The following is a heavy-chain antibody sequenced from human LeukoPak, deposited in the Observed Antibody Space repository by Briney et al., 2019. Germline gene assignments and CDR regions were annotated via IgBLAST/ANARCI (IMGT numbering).Heavy chain of an antibody. CDR3: ASGYSGYDRYFDY. V-gene: IGHV3-7*03. D-gene: IGHD5-12*01. Sequence: GGSLRLSCAASGFTFSSYWMSWVRQAPGKGLEWVANIKQDGSEKYYVDSVKGRFTISRDNAKNSLYLQMNSLRAEDTALYYCASGYSGYDRYFDYWGQGTLVTVSS. J-gene: IGHJ4*02. CDR1: GFTFSSYW. CDR2: IKQDGSEK.